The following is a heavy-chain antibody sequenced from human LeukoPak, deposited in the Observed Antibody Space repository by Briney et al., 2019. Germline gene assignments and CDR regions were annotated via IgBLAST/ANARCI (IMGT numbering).Heavy chain of an antibody. CDR2: INPNSGGS. CDR3: AGGIVVVPAAIDY. CDR1: GYTFTGYY. V-gene: IGHV1-2*02. J-gene: IGHJ4*02. Sequence: GASVKVSCKASGYTFTGYYMHWVRQAPGQGLEWMGWINPNSGGSNYAQKFQGRVTMTRDTSISTAYMELSRLRSDDTAVYYCAGGIVVVPAAIDYWGQGTLVTVSS. D-gene: IGHD2-2*01.